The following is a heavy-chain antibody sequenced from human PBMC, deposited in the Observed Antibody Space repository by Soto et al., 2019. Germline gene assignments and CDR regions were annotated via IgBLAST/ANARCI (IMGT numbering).Heavy chain of an antibody. J-gene: IGHJ4*02. CDR3: ARDTRLLEWQFDY. CDR1: GFTFSSYA. D-gene: IGHD3-3*01. V-gene: IGHV3-30-3*01. Sequence: GGSLRLSCAASGFTFSSYAMHWVRQAPGKGLEWVAVISYDGSNKYYADSVKGRFTISRDNSKNTLYLQMNSLRAEDTAVYYCARDTRLLEWQFDYWGQGTLVTVSS. CDR2: ISYDGSNK.